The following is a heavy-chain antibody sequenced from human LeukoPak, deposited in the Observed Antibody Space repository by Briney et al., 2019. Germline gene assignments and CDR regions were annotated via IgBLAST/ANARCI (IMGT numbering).Heavy chain of an antibody. D-gene: IGHD3-9*01. CDR1: GFTFSSYA. CDR2: ISGSGGST. J-gene: IGHJ6*02. Sequence: GGSLRLSCAASGFTFSSYAMSWVRQAPGKGLEWVSAISGSGGSTYYADSVKGRFTISRDNSKNTLYLQMNSLRAEDTAVYYCAKDRGPSHTLADILTGYYSPYYYGMDVWGQGTTVTVSS. CDR3: AKDRGPSHTLADILTGYYSPYYYGMDV. V-gene: IGHV3-23*01.